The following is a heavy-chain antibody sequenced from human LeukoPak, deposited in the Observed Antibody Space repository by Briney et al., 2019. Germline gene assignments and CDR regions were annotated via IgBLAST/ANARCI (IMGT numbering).Heavy chain of an antibody. V-gene: IGHV3-21*01. CDR2: ISSSGTYK. CDR3: AKGKDSVAGATNDY. J-gene: IGHJ4*02. D-gene: IGHD6-19*01. CDR1: GFTFSSYS. Sequence: GGSLRLSCAVSGFTFSSYSMSWVRQAPGKGLEWVSSISSSGTYKYYADSVKGRFTISRDNAKNSLYLQMNSLRAEDTAVYYCAKGKDSVAGATNDYWGRGTLVTVSS.